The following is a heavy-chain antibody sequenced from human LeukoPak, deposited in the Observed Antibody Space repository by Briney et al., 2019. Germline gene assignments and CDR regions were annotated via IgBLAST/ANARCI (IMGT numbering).Heavy chain of an antibody. Sequence: QPGGSLRLSCAASGFTFSSYGMNWVRQAPGKGLEWVAVISYAGTNKYYADSVKGRFTISRDNSKNTLYLQMNSLRAEDTAVYYCAKRAIWGQGTMVTVSS. V-gene: IGHV3-30*12. CDR3: AKRAI. CDR2: ISYAGTNK. CDR1: GFTFSSYG. J-gene: IGHJ3*02.